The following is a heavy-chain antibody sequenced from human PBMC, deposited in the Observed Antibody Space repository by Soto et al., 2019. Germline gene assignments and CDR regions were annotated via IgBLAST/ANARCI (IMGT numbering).Heavy chain of an antibody. CDR2: MNPNSGNT. J-gene: IGHJ4*02. V-gene: IGHV1-8*01. CDR1: GYTFTSYD. Sequence: ASVKVSCKASGYTFTSYDINWVRQATGQGLGWMGWMNPNSGNTGYAQKFQGRVTMTRNTSISTAYMELSSLRSENTAVYYCARSFKPYYDFWSGYCWFDYWGQGTLVTVSS. CDR3: ARSFKPYYDFWSGYCWFDY. D-gene: IGHD3-3*01.